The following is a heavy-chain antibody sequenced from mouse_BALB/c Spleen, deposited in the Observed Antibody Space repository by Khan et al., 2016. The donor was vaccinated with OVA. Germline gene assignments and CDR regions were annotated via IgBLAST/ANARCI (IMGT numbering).Heavy chain of an antibody. V-gene: IGHV1-39*01. CDR3: ARVHCYYYPMDF. Sequence: EVQLQESGLELEKPGTSVKLSCTASGYSFTGYSMNWVKQSNGKNLEWIGNIDPYYGTTSYNQKFKGKATLTVDTSSSTAYMQLKSLTSDDSAVYYCARVHCYYYPMDFWGQGTSVTVSS. J-gene: IGHJ4*01. CDR1: GYSFTGYS. CDR2: IDPYYGTT.